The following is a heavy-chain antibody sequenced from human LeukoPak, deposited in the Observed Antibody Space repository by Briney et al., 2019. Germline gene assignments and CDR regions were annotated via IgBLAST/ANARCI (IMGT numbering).Heavy chain of an antibody. CDR1: GGSLSSYY. CDR2: IYTSGST. D-gene: IGHD3-10*01. V-gene: IGHV4-4*07. Sequence: SETLSLTCTVSGGSLSSYYWSWIRQPAGKGLEWIGRIYTSGSTNYNPSLKSRVTMSVDTSKNQFSLKLSSVTAADTAVYYCARVRSGSYYYYFDYWGQGTLVTVSS. J-gene: IGHJ4*02. CDR3: ARVRSGSYYYYFDY.